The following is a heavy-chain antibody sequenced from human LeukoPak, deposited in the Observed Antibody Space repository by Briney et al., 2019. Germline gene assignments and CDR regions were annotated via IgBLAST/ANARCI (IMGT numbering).Heavy chain of an antibody. CDR1: GGSFSGYY. V-gene: IGHV4-34*01. Sequence: PSETLSLTCAVYGGSFSGYYWSWIRQPPGKGLEWIGEVNHSGSTNYNPSLKSRVTISVDTSKNQFSLKLSSVTAADTAVYYCARDQSREVDYYGMDVWGQGTTVTVSS. J-gene: IGHJ6*02. D-gene: IGHD1-26*01. CDR2: VNHSGST. CDR3: ARDQSREVDYYGMDV.